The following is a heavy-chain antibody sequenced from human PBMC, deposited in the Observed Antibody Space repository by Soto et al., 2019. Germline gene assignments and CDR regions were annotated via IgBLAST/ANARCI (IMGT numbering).Heavy chain of an antibody. D-gene: IGHD6-6*01. CDR1: GGSFSGYY. V-gene: IGHV4-34*01. J-gene: IGHJ1*01. CDR3: ARLDRRNGARYSSSSFAAEYFQH. CDR2: INHSGST. Sequence: SETLSLTCAVYGGSFSGYYWSWIRQPPGKGLEWIGEINHSGSTNYNPSLKSRVTISVDTSKNQFSLKLSSVTAADTAVYYCARLDRRNGARYSSSSFAAEYFQHWGQGTLVTVSS.